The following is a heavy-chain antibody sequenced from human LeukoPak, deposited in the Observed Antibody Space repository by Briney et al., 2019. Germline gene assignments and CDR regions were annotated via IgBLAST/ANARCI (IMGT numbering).Heavy chain of an antibody. D-gene: IGHD3-16*01. V-gene: IGHV4-4*07. CDR1: GGSISSYY. CDR2: IYTSGST. CDR3: WREYTDEFLWGSYDY. J-gene: IGHJ4*02. Sequence: SETLSLTCTVSGGSISSYYWSWIRQPAGKGLEWIGRIYTSGSTNYNPSLKIRVTMSVDTSKNQFSLKLSSVTAAGTSLYYCWREYTDEFLWGSYDYWGQGTLVTVSS.